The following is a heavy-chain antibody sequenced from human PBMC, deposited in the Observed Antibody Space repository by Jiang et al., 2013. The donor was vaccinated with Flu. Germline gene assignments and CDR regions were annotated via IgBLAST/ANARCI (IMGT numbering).Heavy chain of an antibody. D-gene: IGHD3-22*01. Sequence: GAEVKKPGESLKISCKGSGYSFTSYWIGWVRQMPGKGLEWMGIIYPGDSDTRYSPSFQGQVTISADKSISTAYLQWSSLKASDTAMYYCARHNGFPGYYDSSGYNDYWGQGTLVTVSS. J-gene: IGHJ4*02. CDR2: IYPGDSDT. V-gene: IGHV5-51*01. CDR1: GYSFTSYW. CDR3: ARHNGFPGYYDSSGYNDY.